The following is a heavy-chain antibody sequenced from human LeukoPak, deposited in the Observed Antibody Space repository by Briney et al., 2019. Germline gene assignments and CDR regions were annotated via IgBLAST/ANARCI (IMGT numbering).Heavy chain of an antibody. Sequence: GASVKVSCKASGYTFTSYGISWVRQAPGQGLEWMGWISAYNSNTNYEQKLQGRVTITTDTSTSTAYMELRSLRSDDTAVYYCARDLIGYSSGTNWFDPWGQGTLVTVSS. D-gene: IGHD6-19*01. J-gene: IGHJ5*02. V-gene: IGHV1-18*01. CDR3: ARDLIGYSSGTNWFDP. CDR1: GYTFTSYG. CDR2: ISAYNSNT.